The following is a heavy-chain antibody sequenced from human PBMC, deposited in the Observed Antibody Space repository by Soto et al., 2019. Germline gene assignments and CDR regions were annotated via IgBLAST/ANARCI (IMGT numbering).Heavy chain of an antibody. D-gene: IGHD2-2*01. Sequence: ASVNVSFKASGYTFTSYYMHWVRQAPGQGLELMGIINPSGGSTSYAQKFQGRVTISVDTSKNQFSLKLSSVTAADTAVYYCARDAYRLLIYFDSWGDGTLVTVPQ. CDR2: INPSGGST. V-gene: IGHV1-46*01. CDR3: ARDAYRLLIYFDS. CDR1: GYTFTSYY. J-gene: IGHJ4*01.